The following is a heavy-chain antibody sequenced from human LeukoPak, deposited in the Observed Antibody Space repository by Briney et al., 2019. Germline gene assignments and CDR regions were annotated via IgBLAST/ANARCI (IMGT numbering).Heavy chain of an antibody. D-gene: IGHD6-13*01. J-gene: IGHJ3*02. CDR3: ARDHSSWGAFDI. CDR1: GGSIGSGGYS. CDR2: IYHSGST. V-gene: IGHV4-30-2*01. Sequence: SETLSLTCAVSGGSIGSGGYSWSWIRQPPGKGLEWIGYIYHSGSTYYNPSLKSRVTISVDRSKNQFSLKLSSVTAADTAVYYCARDHSSWGAFDIWGQGTMVTVSS.